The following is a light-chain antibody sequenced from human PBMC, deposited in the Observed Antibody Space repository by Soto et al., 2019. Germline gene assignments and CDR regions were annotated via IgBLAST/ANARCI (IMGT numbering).Light chain of an antibody. CDR1: QSISNY. Sequence: DIQMTQSPSSLSASVGDRVTITCRTSQSISNYLNWYQQKPGKVPKLLIYAASSLQTGVPSRFSGSGSGTDFTLTISSVQPEDFATYYCQQSYTGPYAFAQGTTLEIK. CDR3: QQSYTGPYA. V-gene: IGKV1-39*01. CDR2: AAS. J-gene: IGKJ2*01.